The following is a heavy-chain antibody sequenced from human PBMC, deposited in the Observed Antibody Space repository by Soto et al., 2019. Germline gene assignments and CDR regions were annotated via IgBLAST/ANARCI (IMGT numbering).Heavy chain of an antibody. CDR2: MGTAGDT. D-gene: IGHD2-2*01. CDR1: GFTFSSYD. V-gene: IGHV3-13*01. Sequence: GGSLRLSCAASGFTFSSYDMHWVRQATGKGLEWVSAMGTAGDTYYPGSVKGRFTISRENAKNSLYLQMNSLRAGDTAVYYCARASPAAMGFAFDIWGQGTMVTVSS. CDR3: ARASPAAMGFAFDI. J-gene: IGHJ3*02.